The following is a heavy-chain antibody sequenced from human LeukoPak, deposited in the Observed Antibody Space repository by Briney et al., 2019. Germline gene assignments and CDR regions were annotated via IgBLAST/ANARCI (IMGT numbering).Heavy chain of an antibody. Sequence: GGSLRLSCAASGFTFSSYWMSWVRQAPGKGLEWVANIKQDGSEKYYVDSVKGRFIISRDNANNSLYLQMNSMRVEDTAVYYCARAACSSTSCYWVYWGQGTLVIVSS. CDR3: ARAACSSTSCYWVY. J-gene: IGHJ4*02. D-gene: IGHD2-2*01. CDR1: GFTFSSYW. V-gene: IGHV3-7*01. CDR2: IKQDGSEK.